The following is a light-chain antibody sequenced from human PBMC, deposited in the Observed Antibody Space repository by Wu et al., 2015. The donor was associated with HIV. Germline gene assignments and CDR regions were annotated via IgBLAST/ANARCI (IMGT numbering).Light chain of an antibody. Sequence: AFQLTQSPSSLSASVGDRVTITCRASEDIRNYLAWHQQKSGKAPQLLIYGASTLESGVPSRFSGSRSGTDFTLTISSLQPEDFATYYCLQDYSYPRITFGQGTRLEIK. CDR1: EDIRNY. J-gene: IGKJ5*01. V-gene: IGKV1-6*01. CDR3: LQDYSYPRIT. CDR2: GAS.